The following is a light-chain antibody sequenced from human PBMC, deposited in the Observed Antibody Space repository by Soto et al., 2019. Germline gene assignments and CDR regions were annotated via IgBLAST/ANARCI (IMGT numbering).Light chain of an antibody. CDR1: RVIDNW. Sequence: DIQMTQSPSSVSASVGDRVTISCRASRVIDNWLVWYQQKPGEAPKVLINAASNLQSGVPSRFSGSGSGTDFTLTISSLQPEDFAIYYCQQAYSFPITFGQGTRLEI. V-gene: IGKV1D-12*01. CDR3: QQAYSFPIT. CDR2: AAS. J-gene: IGKJ5*01.